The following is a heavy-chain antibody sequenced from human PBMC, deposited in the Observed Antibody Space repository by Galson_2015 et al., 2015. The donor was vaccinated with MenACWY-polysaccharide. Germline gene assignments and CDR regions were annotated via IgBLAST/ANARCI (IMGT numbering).Heavy chain of an antibody. V-gene: IGHV3-74*01. Sequence: SLRLSCAASGFSFDTSWMHWVRQAPGMGLVWVAQIKGDGTFTDYAGSVKGRFTITRDNAENTLYLQMSSLRAEDTAIYYCARGPLRRLDNWGQGTFVTVSS. CDR1: GFSFDTSW. J-gene: IGHJ3*02. D-gene: IGHD3-16*01. CDR2: IKGDGTFT. CDR3: ARGPLRRLDN.